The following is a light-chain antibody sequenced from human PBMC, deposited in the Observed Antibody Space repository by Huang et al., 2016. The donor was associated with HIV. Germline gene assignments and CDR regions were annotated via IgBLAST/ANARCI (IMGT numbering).Light chain of an antibody. CDR3: QQYNDWPWT. V-gene: IGKV3-15*01. Sequence: EIVMTQSPGTLSVSPGERATLSCRASQSVSNEVAWFQQKPGQAPRLLIYGANIRPSGTPDGFSGSGSGTEFTLTISSLQSEDFAIYYCQQYNDWPWTFGQGTKVEIK. CDR2: GAN. CDR1: QSVSNE. J-gene: IGKJ1*01.